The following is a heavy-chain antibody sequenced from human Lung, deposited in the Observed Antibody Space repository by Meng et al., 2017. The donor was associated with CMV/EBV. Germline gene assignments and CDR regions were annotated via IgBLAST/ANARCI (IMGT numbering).Heavy chain of an antibody. Sequence: DVQVLEFGGGLVQAGGSLGLSCAAPGFSLSHNAMSWVRQAPGKGLEWVSAIEGSNDNTHYADSVKGRFAISRDASTNTLYLQMNNLRAEDTAIYYCAKDIFRWAFDYWGHGTLVTVSS. CDR1: GFSLSHNA. D-gene: IGHD1-26*01. J-gene: IGHJ4*01. V-gene: IGHV3-23*01. CDR3: AKDIFRWAFDY. CDR2: IEGSNDNT.